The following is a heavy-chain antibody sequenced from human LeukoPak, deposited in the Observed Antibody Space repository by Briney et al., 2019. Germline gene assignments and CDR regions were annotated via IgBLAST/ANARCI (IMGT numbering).Heavy chain of an antibody. J-gene: IGHJ3*02. CDR3: AKKGGRDGYSDAFDI. CDR1: GFTFSNYG. Sequence: GGSLRLSCAASGFTFSNYGMHWVRQAPGKGLEWVAVISYEGSNKYYADSVKGRFTISRDNSKNTLYLQMNSLRAEDTAVYYCAKKGGRDGYSDAFDIWGQGTMVTVSS. V-gene: IGHV3-30*18. CDR2: ISYEGSNK. D-gene: IGHD5-24*01.